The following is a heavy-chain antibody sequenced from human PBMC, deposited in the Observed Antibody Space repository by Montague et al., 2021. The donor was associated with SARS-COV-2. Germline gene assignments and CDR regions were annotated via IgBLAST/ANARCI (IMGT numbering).Heavy chain of an antibody. J-gene: IGHJ6*02. V-gene: IGHV4-59*01. CDR1: GGSISTYY. CDR2: IDYSGST. CDR3: ARLHYDNSYGLDV. Sequence: SETLSLTCTVSGGSISTYYWSWIRQFPGKGLEWIGYIDYSGSTNYNPSLQSRVIISVDRSKIQFSLKLNSVTAADTAIYYCARLHYDNSYGLDVWGQGATVTVSS. D-gene: IGHD3-9*01.